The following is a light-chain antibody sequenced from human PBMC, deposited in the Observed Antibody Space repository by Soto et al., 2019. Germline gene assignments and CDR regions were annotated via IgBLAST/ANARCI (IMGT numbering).Light chain of an antibody. CDR1: QSLVHSDGIAY. J-gene: IGKJ5*01. V-gene: IGKV2-30*02. CDR2: KVS. Sequence: DVTMTQSPLSLPVTLGQPASISCRSNQSLVHSDGIAYFSWFQQRPGRSPRRLIYKVSNRDSGVPAGFSGSGSGTDFALKISRVEAEDVGVYYCMQGTHWPITFGQGTRLRL. CDR3: MQGTHWPIT.